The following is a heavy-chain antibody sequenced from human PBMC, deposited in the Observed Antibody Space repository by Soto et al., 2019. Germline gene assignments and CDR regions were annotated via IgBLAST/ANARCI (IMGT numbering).Heavy chain of an antibody. J-gene: IGHJ4*01. D-gene: IGHD3-10*01. Sequence: ASVKFSCKASGYTFTSYYMHWVRQAPGQGLEWMGWINPNSGGTNYAQKFQGWVTMTRDTSISTAYMELSRLRSDDTAVYYCARRGYYYGSGSFLDYWGHGTLVTVSS. CDR2: INPNSGGT. CDR3: ARRGYYYGSGSFLDY. CDR1: GYTFTSYY. V-gene: IGHV1-2*04.